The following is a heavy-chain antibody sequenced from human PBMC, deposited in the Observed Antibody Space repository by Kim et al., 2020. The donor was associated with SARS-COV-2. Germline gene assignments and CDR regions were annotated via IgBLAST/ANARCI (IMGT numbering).Heavy chain of an antibody. D-gene: IGHD5-18*01. V-gene: IGHV4-59*01. CDR1: GGSISSYY. CDR3: ARWQSYGLLFDY. Sequence: SETLSLTCTVSGGSISSYYWSWIRQPPGKGLEWIGYIYYSGSTNYNPSLKSRVTISVDTSKNQFSLKLSSVTAADTAVYYCARWQSYGLLFDYWGQGTLVTVSS. J-gene: IGHJ4*02. CDR2: IYYSGST.